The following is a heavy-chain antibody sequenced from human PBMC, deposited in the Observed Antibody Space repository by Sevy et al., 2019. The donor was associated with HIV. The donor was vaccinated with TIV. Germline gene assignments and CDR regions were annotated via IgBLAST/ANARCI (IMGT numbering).Heavy chain of an antibody. Sequence: SETLSLTCTVSGDSISSYYWSWIRQPAGKGLEWIGRIYTSGRTNYNPSLKSRVTMSVDTSKNQFSLKLRSVTAADTAVYFCTRGEVQLWPSGFDCWGQGTLVTVSS. CDR2: IYTSGRT. D-gene: IGHD1-1*01. J-gene: IGHJ4*02. CDR3: TRGEVQLWPSGFDC. CDR1: GDSISSYY. V-gene: IGHV4-4*07.